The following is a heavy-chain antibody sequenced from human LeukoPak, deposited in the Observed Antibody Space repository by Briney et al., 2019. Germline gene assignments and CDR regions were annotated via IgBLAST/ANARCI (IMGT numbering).Heavy chain of an antibody. CDR2: ISRSASNI. CDR3: ARDPEGFGATYFDY. CDR1: GFSFSSYN. V-gene: IGHV3-21*01. Sequence: GGSLRLSCVASGFSFSSYNMNWVRQAPGKGLGWVSSISRSASNIYYADSVKGRFTISRDNAKNSFYLQMNRLRAEDTAVFYCARDPEGFGATYFDYWGQGTLVTVSS. J-gene: IGHJ4*02. D-gene: IGHD3-16*01.